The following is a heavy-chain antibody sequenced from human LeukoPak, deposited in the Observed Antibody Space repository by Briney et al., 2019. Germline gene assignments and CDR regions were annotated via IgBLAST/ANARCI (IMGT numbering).Heavy chain of an antibody. V-gene: IGHV3-74*01. D-gene: IGHD1-7*01. J-gene: IGHJ5*02. CDR1: GFTFSSYW. Sequence: SGGSLRLSCAASGFTFSSYWMHWVRQAPGKGLVWVSRINSDGSSTSYADSVKGRFTISRDNAKNTLYLQMNSLRAEDTAVYYCARGGIKLELHWGDWFDPWGQGTLVTVSS. CDR2: INSDGSST. CDR3: ARGGIKLELHWGDWFDP.